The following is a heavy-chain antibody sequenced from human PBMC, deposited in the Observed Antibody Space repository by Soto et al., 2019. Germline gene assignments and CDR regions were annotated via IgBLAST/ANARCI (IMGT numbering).Heavy chain of an antibody. CDR1: GGTFSSYA. CDR2: IIPIFGTA. Sequence: QVQLVQSGAEVKKPGSSVKVSCKASGGTFSSYAISWVRQAPGQGLEWMGGIIPIFGTANYAQKFQGRVTITADESTRADYTERSSLRSEDTAVYYCARDKTGDGYYGMDVWGQGTTVTVSS. V-gene: IGHV1-69*12. CDR3: ARDKTGDGYYGMDV. D-gene: IGHD7-27*01. J-gene: IGHJ6*02.